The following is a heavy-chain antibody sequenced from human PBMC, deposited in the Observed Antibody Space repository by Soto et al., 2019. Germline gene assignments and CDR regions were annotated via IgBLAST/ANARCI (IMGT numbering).Heavy chain of an antibody. CDR2: IYYSGGT. J-gene: IGHJ6*02. V-gene: IGHV4-30-4*01. CDR3: DRESAQYYYYYGMDV. CDR1: GGSISSGDYY. Sequence: SETLSLTCTVSGGSISSGDYYWSWIRQPPGKGLEWIGYIYYSGGTYYNPSLKSRVTISVDTSKNQFSLKLSSVTAADTAVYYCDRESAQYYYYYGMDVWGQGTKVTVYS.